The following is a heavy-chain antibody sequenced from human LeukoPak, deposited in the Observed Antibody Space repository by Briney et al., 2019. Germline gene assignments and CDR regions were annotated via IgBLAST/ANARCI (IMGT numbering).Heavy chain of an antibody. CDR2: ISGSGGST. J-gene: IGHJ5*02. Sequence: QAGGSLRLSCAASGFSFRDYAMHWVRQPPGQGLEWVSGISGSGGSTFYPDPVKGRFTISRDNSRNTVYLEVNSLRTEDTAVYYCAKDWEITIRGWFDVWGQGTLITVSS. CDR1: GFSFRDYA. V-gene: IGHV3-23*01. D-gene: IGHD1-14*01. CDR3: AKDWEITIRGWFDV.